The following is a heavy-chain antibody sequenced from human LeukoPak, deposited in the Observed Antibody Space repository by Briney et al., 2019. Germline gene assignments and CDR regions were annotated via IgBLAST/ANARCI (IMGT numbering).Heavy chain of an antibody. CDR1: GYTFTSYY. CDR2: IIPIFGTA. D-gene: IGHD2-2*02. J-gene: IGHJ6*03. CDR3: ARNKIVVVPAAIRDYYYMDV. V-gene: IGHV1-69*05. Sequence: ASVKVSCKASGYTFTSYYMHWVRQAPGQGLEWMGGIIPIFGTANYAQKFQGRVTITTDESTSTAYMELSSLRSEDTAVYYCARNKIVVVPAAIRDYYYMDVWGKGTTVTVSS.